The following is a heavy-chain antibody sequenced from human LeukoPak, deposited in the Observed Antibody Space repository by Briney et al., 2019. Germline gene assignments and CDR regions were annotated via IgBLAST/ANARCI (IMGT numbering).Heavy chain of an antibody. D-gene: IGHD3/OR15-3a*01. CDR2: INRSGST. J-gene: IGHJ4*02. CDR3: ARGGVALWTNY. V-gene: IGHV4-34*01. CDR1: GGSFSGYY. Sequence: SETLSLTCAVYGGSFSGYYWSWIRQPPGKGLEWIGEINRSGSTNYNPSLKSRVTISVDTSKNQFSLKLSSVTAADTAVYYCARGGVALWTNYWGQGTLVTVSS.